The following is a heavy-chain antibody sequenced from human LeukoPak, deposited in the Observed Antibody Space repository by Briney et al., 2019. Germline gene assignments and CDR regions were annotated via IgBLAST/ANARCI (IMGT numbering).Heavy chain of an antibody. V-gene: IGHV4-59*01. CDR1: GGSISSYY. J-gene: IGHJ4*02. CDR2: IYYSGST. CDR3: ARVRYDSSGYYPYYFDY. Sequence: SETLSLTCTVSGGSISSYYWSWTRQPPGKGLEWIGYIYYSGSTNYNPSLKSRVTISVDTSKNQFSLKLSSVTAADTAVYYCARVRYDSSGYYPYYFDYWGQGTLVTVSS. D-gene: IGHD3-22*01.